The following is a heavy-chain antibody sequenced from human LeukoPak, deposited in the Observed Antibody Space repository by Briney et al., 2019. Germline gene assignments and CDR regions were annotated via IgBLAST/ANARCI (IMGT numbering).Heavy chain of an antibody. CDR3: AKDRDGGSAGLFDY. D-gene: IGHD3-10*01. V-gene: IGHV3-23*01. CDR1: GFTFSNYA. J-gene: IGHJ4*02. CDR2: ISGSTGST. Sequence: GGSLRLPCAASGFTFSNYAMSWVRQAPGKGLEWVSTISGSTGSTYYADSVKGRFTISRDNSKNTLYLQMNSLRAEDTAVYYCAKDRDGGSAGLFDYWGQGTLVTVSS.